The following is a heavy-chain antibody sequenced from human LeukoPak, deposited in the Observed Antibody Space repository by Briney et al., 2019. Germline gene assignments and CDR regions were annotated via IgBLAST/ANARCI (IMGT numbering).Heavy chain of an antibody. CDR1: GFSVSNNY. D-gene: IGHD3-3*01. Sequence: GGSLRLSCVASGFSVSNNYMSWVRQAPGKGLEWVSVMSDGGTIYYADSVKGRFTVSRDNSKNTLYLQMDSLRAEDTAVYYCARDGGRNGCAHWGQGAVVTVSS. V-gene: IGHV3-53*01. CDR2: MSDGGTI. J-gene: IGHJ4*02. CDR3: ARDGGRNGCAH.